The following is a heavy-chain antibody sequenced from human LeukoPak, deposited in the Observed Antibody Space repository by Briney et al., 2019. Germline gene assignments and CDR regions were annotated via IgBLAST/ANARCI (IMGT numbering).Heavy chain of an antibody. D-gene: IGHD6-19*01. J-gene: IGHJ6*03. CDR2: INHSGST. V-gene: IGHV4-34*01. CDR3: ARGRGDYSSGWYVGYNYYYYMDV. CDR1: GGSFSGYY. Sequence: PSETLSLTCAVYGGSFSGYYWSWIRQPPGKGLEWIGEINHSGSTNYNPSLKSRVTISVDTSKNQFSLKLSSVTAADTAVYYCARGRGDYSSGWYVGYNYYYYMDVWGKGATVTVSS.